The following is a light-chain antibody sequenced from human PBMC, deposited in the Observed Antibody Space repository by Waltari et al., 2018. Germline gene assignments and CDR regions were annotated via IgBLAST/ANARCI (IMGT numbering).Light chain of an antibody. Sequence: EIVLTQSPGTLSLSPGERVTLSCRASQSLSGDYVAWYQQKPGQAPRLLFYDVSRRATGVPDRCSASVSGTDFTLTISRLEPGDFAVYYCQQYGNSPFAFGQGTRLEIK. CDR2: DVS. V-gene: IGKV3-20*01. CDR1: QSLSGDY. CDR3: QQYGNSPFA. J-gene: IGKJ5*01.